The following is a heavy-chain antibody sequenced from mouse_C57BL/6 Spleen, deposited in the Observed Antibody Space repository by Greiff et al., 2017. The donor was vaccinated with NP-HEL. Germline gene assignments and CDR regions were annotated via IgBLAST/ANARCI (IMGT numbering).Heavy chain of an antibody. V-gene: IGHV5-4*01. CDR3: ARGSYYDYGGWFAY. CDR1: GFTFSSYA. CDR2: ISDGGSYT. J-gene: IGHJ3*01. Sequence: EVQGVESGGGLVKPGGSLKLSCAASGFTFSSYAMSWVRQTPEKRLEWVATISDGGSYTYYPDNVKGRFTISRDNAKNNLYLQMSHLKSEDTAMYYCARGSYYDYGGWFAYWGQGTLVTVSA. D-gene: IGHD2-4*01.